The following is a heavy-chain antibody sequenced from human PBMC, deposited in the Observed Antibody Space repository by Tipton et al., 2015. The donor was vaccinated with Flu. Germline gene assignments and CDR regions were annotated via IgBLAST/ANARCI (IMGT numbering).Heavy chain of an antibody. J-gene: IGHJ4*02. D-gene: IGHD1-14*01. CDR2: INQDGSVD. Sequence: SLRLSCAASGFTFGDYWMHWVRQAPGKGLEWVANINQDGSVDYYVDSVKGRFTISRDNAKNSLYLQMNNLRAEDTAVYYCVRAIYNSDNYSGQGTLVTVSS. CDR3: VRAIYNSDNY. CDR1: GFTFGDYW. V-gene: IGHV3-7*01.